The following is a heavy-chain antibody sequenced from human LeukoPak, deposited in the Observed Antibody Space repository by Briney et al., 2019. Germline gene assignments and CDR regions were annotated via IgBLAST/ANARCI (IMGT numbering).Heavy chain of an antibody. CDR2: INPNSGGT. Sequence: ASVKVSCKASGYTFTGYYMHWVRQAPGQGLEWMGWINPNSGGTNYAQKFQGRVTMTRDTSISTAYMELSRLRSDDTAVYYCARENSDFQAYFDYWGQGTLVTVSS. CDR1: GYTFTGYY. V-gene: IGHV1-2*02. J-gene: IGHJ4*02. CDR3: ARENSDFQAYFDY. D-gene: IGHD3-3*01.